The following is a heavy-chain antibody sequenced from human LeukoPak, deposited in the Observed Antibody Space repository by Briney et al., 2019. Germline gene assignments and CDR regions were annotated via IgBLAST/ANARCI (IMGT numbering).Heavy chain of an antibody. J-gene: IGHJ4*02. CDR2: ISGSGITT. V-gene: IGHV3-23*01. Sequence: GGSLRLSCVASGFTFSNYAMSWVRLAPGRGLEWVSVISGSGITTFYADSVKGRFTISRDNSKNTLYLQMNSLRAEDTAVYYCAKERREQSRDNYFDYWGQGTLVTVSS. CDR3: AKERREQSRDNYFDY. D-gene: IGHD1-26*01. CDR1: GFTFSNYA.